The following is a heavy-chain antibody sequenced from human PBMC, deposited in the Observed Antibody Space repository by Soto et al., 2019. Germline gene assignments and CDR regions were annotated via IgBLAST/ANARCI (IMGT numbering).Heavy chain of an antibody. CDR1: GFTFSAYY. CDR3: ARDPLPVDV. CDR2: ISSSGSTI. J-gene: IGHJ6*02. D-gene: IGHD2-15*01. Sequence: LMXCCATSGFTFSAYYMSWIRQAPGKGLEWVSYISSSGSTIYYADSVKGRFTISRENAKNSLYLQMNSLRAEDTAVYYCARDPLPVDVWGQGTTVTVSS. V-gene: IGHV3-11*01.